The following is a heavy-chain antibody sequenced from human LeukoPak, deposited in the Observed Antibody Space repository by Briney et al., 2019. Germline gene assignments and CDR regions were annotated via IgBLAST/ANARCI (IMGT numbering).Heavy chain of an antibody. CDR2: IYAGGTT. Sequence: GGSLRLSCAASGFSVSRDYLSWVRQAPGKGLEWVSVIYAGGTTYYADSVKDRFIISRDNSNNTVYLQMNTLRTEDTAVYYCARDMGTAALFETWGQGTLVSVSS. CDR3: ARDMGTAALFET. V-gene: IGHV3-66*01. D-gene: IGHD2-2*01. CDR1: GFSVSRDY. J-gene: IGHJ4*02.